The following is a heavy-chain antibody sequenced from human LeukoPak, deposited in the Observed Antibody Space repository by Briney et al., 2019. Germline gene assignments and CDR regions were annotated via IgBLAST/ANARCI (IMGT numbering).Heavy chain of an antibody. CDR2: IIPNSGGT. J-gene: IGHJ4*02. V-gene: IGHV1-2*02. CDR3: ATRMRKQHLGILDS. D-gene: IGHD6-13*01. CDR1: GYSFTGYY. Sequence: ASVKVSCKASGYSFTGYYMHWVRQAPGQGLEWMGWIIPNSGGTNYAQKFQGRVTMTRDTSISTAYIELSRLRSDDTAVYYCATRMRKQHLGILDSWGQGTLVTVSS.